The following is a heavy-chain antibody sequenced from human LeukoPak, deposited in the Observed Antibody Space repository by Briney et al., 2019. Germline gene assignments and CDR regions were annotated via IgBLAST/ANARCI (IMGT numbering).Heavy chain of an antibody. CDR3: ARLYWDYYYYMDV. J-gene: IGHJ6*03. V-gene: IGHV4-39*01. D-gene: IGHD2-8*02. CDR2: IYYSGST. CDR1: GGSFRSTTYY. Sequence: SETLSLTCTVSGGSFRSTTYYWGWIRQPPGKGLEWIGTIYYSGSTYFNASLESRVTISVDTSKNQFSLKLSSETAADTAVYYCARLYWDYYYYMDVWGKGTTVTVSS.